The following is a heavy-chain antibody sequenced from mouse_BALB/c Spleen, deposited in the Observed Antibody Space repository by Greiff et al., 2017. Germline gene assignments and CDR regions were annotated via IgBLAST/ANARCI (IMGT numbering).Heavy chain of an antibody. J-gene: IGHJ4*01. Sequence: EVQGVESGGGLVKPGGSLKLSCAASGFTFSSYTMSWVRQTPEKRLEWVATISSGGSYTYYPDSVKGRFTISRDNAKNTLYLQMSSLKSEDTAMYYCTRDRNGNYVGYAMDYWGQGTSVTVSS. CDR2: ISSGGSYT. CDR1: GFTFSSYT. V-gene: IGHV5-6-4*01. D-gene: IGHD2-1*01. CDR3: TRDRNGNYVGYAMDY.